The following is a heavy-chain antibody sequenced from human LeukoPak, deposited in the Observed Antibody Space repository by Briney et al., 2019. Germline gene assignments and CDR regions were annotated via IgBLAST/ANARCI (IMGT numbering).Heavy chain of an antibody. D-gene: IGHD3-10*01. CDR2: IKQDGSEK. CDR3: ARGYYYGSGSFPFVFDY. Sequence: TGGSLRLSCAASGFTLSSYSMNWVRQAPGKGLEWVANIKQDGSEKYYVDSVKGRFTISRDNAKNSLYLQMNSLRAEDTAVYYCARGYYYGSGSFPFVFDYWGQGTLVTVSS. J-gene: IGHJ4*02. V-gene: IGHV3-7*01. CDR1: GFTLSSYS.